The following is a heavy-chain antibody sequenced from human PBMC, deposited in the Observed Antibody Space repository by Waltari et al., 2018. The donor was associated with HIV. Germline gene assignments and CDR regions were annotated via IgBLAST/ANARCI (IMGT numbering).Heavy chain of an antibody. D-gene: IGHD6-6*01. CDR3: TTDKSIAARRGDYYYYGMDV. CDR1: GFTFSNAW. J-gene: IGHJ6*02. CDR2: IKSKTDGGTT. Sequence: EVQLVESGGGLVKPGGSLRLSCAASGFTFSNAWMSWVRQAPGKGLEWVGRIKSKTDGGTTDYAAPVKGRFTISRDDSKNTLYLQMNSLKTEDTAVYYCTTDKSIAARRGDYYYYGMDVWGQGTTVTVSS. V-gene: IGHV3-15*01.